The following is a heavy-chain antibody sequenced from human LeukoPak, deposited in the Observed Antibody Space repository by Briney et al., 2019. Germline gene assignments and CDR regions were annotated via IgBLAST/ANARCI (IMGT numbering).Heavy chain of an antibody. Sequence: SETLSLTCTVSGGSISSSSYYWGWIRQPPGKGLEWIGSIYYSGSTYYNPSLESRVTISLDTSKNQFSLRLSSVTAADTAVYYCARDNRYFDPGVYYYNGMDVWGQGTTVTVSS. CDR3: ARDNRYFDPGVYYYNGMDV. D-gene: IGHD3-9*01. J-gene: IGHJ6*02. CDR1: GGSISSSSYY. CDR2: IYYSGST. V-gene: IGHV4-39*07.